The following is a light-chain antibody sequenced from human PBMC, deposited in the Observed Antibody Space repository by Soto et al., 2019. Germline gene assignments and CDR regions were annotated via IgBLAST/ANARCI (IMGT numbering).Light chain of an antibody. V-gene: IGKV3-20*01. CDR1: QSVATF. CDR2: AAS. CDR3: QQYGSSPPT. Sequence: DIVLTQSPATLSLSPGYRSTLSCRASQSVATFLAWYQHKPGQAPRLLIYAASSRATGIPDRFSGSGSGTDFTLTISRLEPEDFAMYYCQQYGSSPPTFGQGTTVDIK. J-gene: IGKJ1*01.